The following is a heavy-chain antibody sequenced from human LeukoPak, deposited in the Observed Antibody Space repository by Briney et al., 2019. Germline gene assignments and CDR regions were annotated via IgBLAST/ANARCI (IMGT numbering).Heavy chain of an antibody. CDR3: ARETYCSSTSCYDY. J-gene: IGHJ4*02. CDR1: GYTFTGYY. V-gene: IGHV1-18*04. Sequence: ASVKVSCKASGYTFTGYYMHWVRQAPGQGLKWMGWISAYNGNTNYAQKLQGRVTMTTDTSTSTAYMELRSLRSDDTAVYYCARETYCSSTSCYDYWGQGTLVTVSS. CDR2: ISAYNGNT. D-gene: IGHD2-2*01.